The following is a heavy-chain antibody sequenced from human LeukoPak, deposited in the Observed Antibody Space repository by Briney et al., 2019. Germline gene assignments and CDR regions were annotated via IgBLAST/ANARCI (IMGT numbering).Heavy chain of an antibody. J-gene: IGHJ3*02. V-gene: IGHV1-69*13. CDR3: ARDRRDYYDSSGYLRDAFDI. CDR2: IIPIFGTA. CDR1: GGTFSSYA. D-gene: IGHD3-22*01. Sequence: SVKVSCKASGGTFSSYAISWVRQAPGQGLEWMGGIIPIFGTANYAQKFQGRVTITADESTSTAYMELSSLRSEDTAVYYCARDRRDYYDSSGYLRDAFDIWGQGTMVTVSS.